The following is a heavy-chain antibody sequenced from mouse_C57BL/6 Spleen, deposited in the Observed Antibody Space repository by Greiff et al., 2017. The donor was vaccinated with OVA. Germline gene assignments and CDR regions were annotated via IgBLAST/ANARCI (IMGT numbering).Heavy chain of an antibody. Sequence: EVKLVESGPGLAKPSQTLSLTCSVTGYSITSDYWNWIRKFPGHNLEYMGYISYSGSTYYNPSLKSRISITRDTSKNQYYLQLNSVTTEDTATYYCAREGNGSSTHWYFDVWGTGTTVTVSS. CDR3: AREGNGSSTHWYFDV. V-gene: IGHV3-8*01. J-gene: IGHJ1*03. CDR2: ISYSGST. D-gene: IGHD1-1*01. CDR1: GYSITSDY.